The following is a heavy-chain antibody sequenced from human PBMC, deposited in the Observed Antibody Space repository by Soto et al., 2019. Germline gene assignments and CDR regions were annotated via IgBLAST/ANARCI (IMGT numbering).Heavy chain of an antibody. Sequence: SVKASCKPSGGTFSSYAISWLRQAPGQGLEWMGGIIPIFGTANYAQKFQGRVTITADESTSTAYMELSSLRSEDTAVYYCARARDDLDAFDIWGQGTMVTVSS. D-gene: IGHD1-1*01. CDR3: ARARDDLDAFDI. V-gene: IGHV1-69*13. CDR1: GGTFSSYA. CDR2: IIPIFGTA. J-gene: IGHJ3*02.